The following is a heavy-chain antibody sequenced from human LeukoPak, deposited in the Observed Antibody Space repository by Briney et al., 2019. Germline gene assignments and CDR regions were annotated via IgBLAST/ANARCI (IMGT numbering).Heavy chain of an antibody. J-gene: IGHJ6*03. Sequence: PSETLSLTCTVSGGSISSSSYYWGWIRQPPGKGLEWIGSIYYSGSTYYNPSLKSRVTISVDTSKNQFSLRLSSVTAADTAVYYCARERGDYYDSGDTFYYYYYMDVWGKGTTVTISS. CDR1: GGSISSSSYY. V-gene: IGHV4-39*07. D-gene: IGHD3-22*01. CDR2: IYYSGST. CDR3: ARERGDYYDSGDTFYYYYYMDV.